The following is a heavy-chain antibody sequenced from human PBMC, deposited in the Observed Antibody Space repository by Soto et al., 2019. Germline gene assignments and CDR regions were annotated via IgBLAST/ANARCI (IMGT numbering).Heavy chain of an antibody. CDR3: AKHRYASVTFVNGMDV. D-gene: IGHD3-16*01. Sequence: EVQLLESGGDLVQPGGSLRLSCEASGFSFSSYGMTWVRQAPGKGLEWVSVISGRGDGTYYADSVKGRFTISRDNFNNALYLQLIGLRGEDTAVYYCAKHRYASVTFVNGMDVWGRGTTVTVSS. CDR1: GFSFSSYG. CDR2: ISGRGDGT. V-gene: IGHV3-23*01. J-gene: IGHJ6*02.